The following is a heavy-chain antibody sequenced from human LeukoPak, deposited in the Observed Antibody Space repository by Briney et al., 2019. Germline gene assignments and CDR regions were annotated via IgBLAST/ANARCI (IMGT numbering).Heavy chain of an antibody. Sequence: SETLSLTCAVYGGSFSGYYWSWIRQPPGKGLEWIGEINRSGSTNYNPSLKSRVTISVDTSKNQFSLKLSSVTAADTAVYYCARTVWEFDPWGQGTLVTVSS. J-gene: IGHJ5*02. V-gene: IGHV4-34*01. CDR1: GGSFSGYY. CDR3: ARTVWEFDP. D-gene: IGHD1-26*01. CDR2: INRSGST.